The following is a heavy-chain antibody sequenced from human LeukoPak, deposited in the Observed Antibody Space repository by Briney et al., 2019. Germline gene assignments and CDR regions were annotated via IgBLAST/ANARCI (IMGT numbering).Heavy chain of an antibody. Sequence: GGSLRLSCEVSGFIFSSYAMTWVRQAPGKGLEWVSDISTSGDSTHYSDSVKGRFTVSRDNSKNTLYLQMNSLRAEDTAVYYCARYGSGSYYFDYWGQGTLVTVSS. J-gene: IGHJ4*02. CDR1: GFIFSSYA. V-gene: IGHV3-23*01. CDR2: ISTSGDST. D-gene: IGHD3-10*01. CDR3: ARYGSGSYYFDY.